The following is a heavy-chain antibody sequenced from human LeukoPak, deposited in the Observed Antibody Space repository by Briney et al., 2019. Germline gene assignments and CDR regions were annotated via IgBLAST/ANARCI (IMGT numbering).Heavy chain of an antibody. Sequence: GGSLRLSCAASGFTFSSYGMHWVRQAPGKGLEWVAVIWYDGSNKYYADSVKGRFTISRDNSKNTLYLQMNSLRAEDTAVYYCAKVLVGATGGMDVWGQGTTVTVSS. J-gene: IGHJ6*02. CDR3: AKVLVGATGGMDV. CDR1: GFTFSSYG. D-gene: IGHD1-26*01. CDR2: IWYDGSNK. V-gene: IGHV3-33*06.